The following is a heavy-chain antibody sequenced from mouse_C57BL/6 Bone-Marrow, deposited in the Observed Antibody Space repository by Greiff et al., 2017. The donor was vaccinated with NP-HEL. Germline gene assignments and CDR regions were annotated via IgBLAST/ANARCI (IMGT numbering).Heavy chain of an antibody. J-gene: IGHJ4*01. CDR2: IDPENGDT. Sequence: EVQLQQSGAELVRPGASVKLSCTASGFNIKDDYMHWVKQRPEQGLEWIGWIDPENGDTEYASKFQGKATITAATSSNTAYLQLSSLTSEDTAVYYCTAYSNYGAMDYWGQGTSVTVSS. CDR3: TAYSNYGAMDY. V-gene: IGHV14-4*01. CDR1: GFNIKDDY. D-gene: IGHD2-5*01.